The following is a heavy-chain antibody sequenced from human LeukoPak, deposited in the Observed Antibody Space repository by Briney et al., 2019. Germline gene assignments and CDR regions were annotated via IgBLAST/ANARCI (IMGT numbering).Heavy chain of an antibody. CDR2: IYYSRST. J-gene: IGHJ4*02. D-gene: IGHD3-22*01. CDR3: ATRYYDSSGYRPDFDY. CDR1: GGSISSGDYY. Sequence: SETLSLTCTVSGGSISSGDYYWSWIRQPPGKGLEWIGYIYYSRSTYYNPSLKSRVTISVDTSKNQFSLKLSSVTAADTAVYYCATRYYDSSGYRPDFDYWGQGTLVTVSS. V-gene: IGHV4-31*03.